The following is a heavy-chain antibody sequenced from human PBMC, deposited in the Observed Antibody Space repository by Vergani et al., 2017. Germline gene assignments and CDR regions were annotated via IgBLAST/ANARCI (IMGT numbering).Heavy chain of an antibody. V-gene: IGHV4-34*01. Sequence: QVQLQQWGAGLLKPSETLSLTCAVYGGSFSGYYWSWIRQPPGKGLEWIGEINHSGSTNYNPSLKSRVTISVDTSKNQFSLKLRSVTAADTAVYYCARSRRYDFWSGYYTGTPQDRYYYYGMDVWGQGTTVTVSS. J-gene: IGHJ6*02. CDR2: INHSGST. D-gene: IGHD3-3*01. CDR3: ARSRRYDFWSGYYTGTPQDRYYYYGMDV. CDR1: GGSFSGYY.